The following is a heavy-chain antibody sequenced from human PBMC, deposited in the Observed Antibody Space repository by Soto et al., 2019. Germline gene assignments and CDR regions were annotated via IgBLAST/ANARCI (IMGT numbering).Heavy chain of an antibody. D-gene: IGHD5-12*01. CDR2: INPSGGST. Sequence: ASVKVSCKASGYTFTSYYMHWVRQAPGQGLEWMGIINPSGGSTSYAQKFQGRVTMTRDTSTSTVYMELSSLRSEDTAVYYCARGGSRDGYNFRYYYYYGMDVWGRGTTVTVSS. CDR1: GYTFTSYY. J-gene: IGHJ6*02. CDR3: ARGGSRDGYNFRYYYYYGMDV. V-gene: IGHV1-46*01.